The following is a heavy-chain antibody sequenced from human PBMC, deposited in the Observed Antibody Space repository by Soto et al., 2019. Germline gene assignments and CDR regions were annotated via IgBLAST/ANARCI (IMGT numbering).Heavy chain of an antibody. CDR1: GFTFSSYA. CDR2: ISGSGGST. V-gene: IGHV3-23*01. CDR3: AKDQFNYDSSGPYFDY. J-gene: IGHJ4*02. D-gene: IGHD3-22*01. Sequence: PGGSLRLSCAASGFTFSSYAMSWVRQAPGKGLEWVSAISGSGGSTYYADSVKGRFTISRDNSKNTLYLQMNSLRAEDTAVYYCAKDQFNYDSSGPYFDYWGQGTLVTVSS.